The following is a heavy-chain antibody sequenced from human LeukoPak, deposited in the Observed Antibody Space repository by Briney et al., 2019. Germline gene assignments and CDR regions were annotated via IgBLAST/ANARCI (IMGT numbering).Heavy chain of an antibody. CDR2: INPNSGGT. CDR1: GYTFTGYY. D-gene: IGHD2-2*01. CDR3: ATDIVVVPAAGDDYYYYYYMDV. Sequence: ASVKVSCKASGYTFTGYYMHWVRQAPGQGLEWMGWINPNSGGTNYAQKFQGRVTMTRDTSLSTAYMELSRLRSDATAVYYCATDIVVVPAAGDDYYYYYYMDVWGKGTTVTVSS. J-gene: IGHJ6*03. V-gene: IGHV1-2*02.